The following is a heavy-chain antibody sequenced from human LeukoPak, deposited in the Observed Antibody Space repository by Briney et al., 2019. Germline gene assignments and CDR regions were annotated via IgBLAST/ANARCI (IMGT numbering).Heavy chain of an antibody. CDR2: IWYDGSNK. V-gene: IGHV3-33*08. J-gene: IGHJ4*02. Sequence: GGSLRLSCAASGFTFSSYGMHWVRQAPGKGLEWVADIWYDGSNKYYADSVKGRFTISRDNSKNTLYLQMNSLRAEDTAVYYCARGESSSWSRFDYWGQGTLVTVSS. D-gene: IGHD6-13*01. CDR1: GFTFSSYG. CDR3: ARGESSSWSRFDY.